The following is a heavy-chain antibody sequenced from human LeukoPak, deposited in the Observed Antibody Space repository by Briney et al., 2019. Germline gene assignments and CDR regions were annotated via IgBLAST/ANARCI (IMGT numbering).Heavy chain of an antibody. CDR2: ISSSSSYI. Sequence: PGGSLRLSCAASGFTFSSYSMNWVRQAPGKGLEWVSSISSSSSYIYYADSVKGRFTISRDNAKNSLYLQMNSLRAEDTAVYYCARSDVITMIAHLLADFDYWGQGTLVTVSS. J-gene: IGHJ4*02. V-gene: IGHV3-21*01. D-gene: IGHD3-22*01. CDR1: GFTFSSYS. CDR3: ARSDVITMIAHLLADFDY.